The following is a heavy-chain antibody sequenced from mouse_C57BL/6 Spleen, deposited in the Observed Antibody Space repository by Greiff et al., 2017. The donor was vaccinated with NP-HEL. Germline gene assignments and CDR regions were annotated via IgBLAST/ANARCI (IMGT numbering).Heavy chain of an antibody. CDR3: ARSTGTFAMDY. D-gene: IGHD4-1*02. CDR1: GYTFTSYG. J-gene: IGHJ4*01. V-gene: IGHV1-81*01. Sequence: VKLQESGAELARPGASVKLSCKASGYTFTSYGISWVKQRTGQGLEWIGEIYPRSGNTYYNEKFKGKATLTADKSSSTAYMELRSLTSEDSAVYFCARSTGTFAMDYWGQGTSVTVSS. CDR2: IYPRSGNT.